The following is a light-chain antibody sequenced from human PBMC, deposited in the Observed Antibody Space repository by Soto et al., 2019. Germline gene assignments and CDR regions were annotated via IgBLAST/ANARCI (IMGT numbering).Light chain of an antibody. CDR2: GVS. CDR3: SSYKTSSTVVV. V-gene: IGLV2-14*01. J-gene: IGLJ2*01. Sequence: QSVLTQPASVSGSPGQSITISCTGTSSDIGGYNYVSWYQQYPGKAPKLMIFGVSDRPSGVSSRFSGSKSGTTASLTISGLQAEDEADYYCSSYKTSSTVVVFGGGTKLTVL. CDR1: SSDIGGYNY.